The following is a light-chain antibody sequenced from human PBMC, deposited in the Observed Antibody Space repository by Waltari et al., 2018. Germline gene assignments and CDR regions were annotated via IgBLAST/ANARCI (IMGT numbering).Light chain of an antibody. CDR1: ESLLHTDGRTY. CDR2: RVS. V-gene: IGKV2D-29*01. Sequence: DIVMTQTPPSLSVTPGEPASISCRSSESLLHTDGRTYFYWFLQKPGQPPRLLFYRVSSRFSGVPERFSGSGSGTDFTLSISRVEAEDVGIYYCMQSLQIPWTFGQGTKVDIK. J-gene: IGKJ1*01. CDR3: MQSLQIPWT.